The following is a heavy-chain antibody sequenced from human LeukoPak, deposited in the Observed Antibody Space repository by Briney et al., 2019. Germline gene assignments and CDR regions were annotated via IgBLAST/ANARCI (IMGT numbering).Heavy chain of an antibody. CDR2: IFYTGST. J-gene: IGHJ5*02. Sequence: SETLSLTCTVSGGPISGYYWSWIRQPPGEGLEWIAYIFYTGSTNYNPSLKSRVTISLDTPKSQFSLKLSSVTAADTAVYYCARLLRYFDWLSFRFDPWGQGTLVTVSS. CDR3: ARLLRYFDWLSFRFDP. V-gene: IGHV4-59*12. D-gene: IGHD3-9*01. CDR1: GGPISGYY.